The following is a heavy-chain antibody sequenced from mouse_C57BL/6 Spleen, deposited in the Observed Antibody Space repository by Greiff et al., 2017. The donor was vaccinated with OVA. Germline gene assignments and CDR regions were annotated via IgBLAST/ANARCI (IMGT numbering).Heavy chain of an antibody. CDR1: GYTFTSYW. V-gene: IGHV1-59*01. CDR3: ARGAYYSNVDY. D-gene: IGHD2-5*01. Sequence: QVQLQQPGAELVRPGTSVKLSCEASGYTFTSYWMHWVKQRPGQGLEWIGVIDPSDSYTNYNQKFKGKATLTVDTSSSTAYMQLSSLTSEDSAVYYCARGAYYSNVDYWGQGTTLTVSS. J-gene: IGHJ2*01. CDR2: IDPSDSYT.